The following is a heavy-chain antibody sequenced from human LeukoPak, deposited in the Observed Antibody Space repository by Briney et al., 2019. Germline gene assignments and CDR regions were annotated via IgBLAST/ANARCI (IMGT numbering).Heavy chain of an antibody. CDR3: ARDSLGTSTADY. Sequence: ASVKVSCKASGYTFTGYYLHWVRQAPGQGLEWMGWINPNSGGTNYAQKFQGRVTMTRDTSTSTVYMELSSPRSEDTAVYYCARDSLGTSTADYWGQGTLVTVSS. CDR1: GYTFTGYY. D-gene: IGHD6-6*01. V-gene: IGHV1-2*02. J-gene: IGHJ4*02. CDR2: INPNSGGT.